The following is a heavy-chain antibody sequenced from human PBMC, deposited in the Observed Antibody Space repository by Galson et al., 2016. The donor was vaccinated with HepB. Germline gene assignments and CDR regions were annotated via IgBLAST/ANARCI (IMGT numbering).Heavy chain of an antibody. Sequence: SLRLSCAASEFTFDDYAMHWVRPAPGKGLEWVSGLSWNSGSSGYADSVKGRFTVSRDNAKNSLYLQMNSLRAEDTAFYFCAKDYSSGWFGAGGFEHWGQGTLVTVSS. V-gene: IGHV3-9*01. CDR2: LSWNSGSS. J-gene: IGHJ4*02. CDR3: AKDYSSGWFGAGGFEH. D-gene: IGHD6-19*01. CDR1: EFTFDDYA.